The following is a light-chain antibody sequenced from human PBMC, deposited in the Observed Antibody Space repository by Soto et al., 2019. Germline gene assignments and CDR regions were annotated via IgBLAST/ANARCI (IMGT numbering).Light chain of an antibody. J-gene: IGKJ3*01. Sequence: EIVMTQSPATLSVSPGERATLSCRASQSVNINLAWYQQKPGQAPRLLIYGTSTRATGVPARFSGSGSGTEFTLTISNLQSEDFAVYYCQQYGSSSGTFGPGTKVDIK. CDR2: GTS. CDR1: QSVNIN. CDR3: QQYGSSSGT. V-gene: IGKV3-15*01.